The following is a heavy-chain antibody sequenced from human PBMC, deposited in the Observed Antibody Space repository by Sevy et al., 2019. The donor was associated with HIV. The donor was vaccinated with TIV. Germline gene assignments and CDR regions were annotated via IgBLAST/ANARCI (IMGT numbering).Heavy chain of an antibody. CDR3: AKDRYEGSGYYPEGAFDI. CDR1: GLTFTSYA. CDR2: ISGSGGST. V-gene: IGHV3-23*01. D-gene: IGHD3-22*01. Sequence: QLGGSLRLSCAASGLTFTSYAMNWVRQAPGKGLEWVSTISGSGGSTYYGDSVKGRFTISRDNSKNTLYLQMSSLRAEDTAVYYCAKDRYEGSGYYPEGAFDIWGHGTKVTV. J-gene: IGHJ3*02.